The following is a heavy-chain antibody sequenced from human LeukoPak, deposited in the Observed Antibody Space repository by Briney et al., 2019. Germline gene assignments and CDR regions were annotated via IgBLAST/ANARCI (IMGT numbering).Heavy chain of an antibody. CDR2: INPSGGST. V-gene: IGHV1-46*01. CDR3: ARISGSYWTFDY. Sequence: ASVTVSCTASGYTFTSYYMHWVRQAPGQGLEWMGIINPSGGSTSYAQKFQGRVTMTRDTSTSTVYMELSSLRSEDTAVYYCARISGSYWTFDYWGQGTLVTVSS. D-gene: IGHD1-26*01. CDR1: GYTFTSYY. J-gene: IGHJ4*02.